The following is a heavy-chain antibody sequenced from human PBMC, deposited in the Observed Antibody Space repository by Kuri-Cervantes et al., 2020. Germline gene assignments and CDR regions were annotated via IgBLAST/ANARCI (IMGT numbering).Heavy chain of an antibody. CDR1: GFTFSSCA. D-gene: IGHD3-10*01. J-gene: IGHJ3*02. CDR2: SSGTGGTT. V-gene: IGHV3-23*01. Sequence: GGSLRLSCAASGFTFSSCAMSWVRQAPGKGLEWVSVSSGTGGTTNYADSVKGRFTVSRDNSKNTLYLQMNSLRAEDSAVYYCAKGETYYYGSGNYRGRRTFDIWGQGTMVTVSS. CDR3: AKGETYYYGSGNYRGRRTFDI.